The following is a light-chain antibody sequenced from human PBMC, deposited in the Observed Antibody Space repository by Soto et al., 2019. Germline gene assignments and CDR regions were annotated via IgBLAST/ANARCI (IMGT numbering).Light chain of an antibody. CDR3: SSYTSSSTYV. CDR1: SSDVGTYDH. CDR2: DVS. J-gene: IGLJ1*01. V-gene: IGLV2-14*01. Sequence: QSALTQPASVSGSDGRSITISCTGTSSDVGTYDHVSWYQQRPGKAPKLMIYDVSNRPSGVSNRFSGSKSGNTASLTISGLQGDDEADYYCSSYTSSSTYVFGTGTKLTVL.